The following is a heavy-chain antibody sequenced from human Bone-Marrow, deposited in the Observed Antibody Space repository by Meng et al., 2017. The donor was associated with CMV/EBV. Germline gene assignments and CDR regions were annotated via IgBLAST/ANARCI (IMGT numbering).Heavy chain of an antibody. Sequence: GESLKISCATSGFIFSNYGMHLVRQAAGKGLEWVAIIRYDGSSKDYADSVKGRFTISRDNSKNKVYLEMNSLRGEDAALYYCAKNGARTDHYFYWWDQGTLVTVSS. CDR3: AKNGARTDHYFYW. D-gene: IGHD2-8*01. CDR2: IRYDGSSK. V-gene: IGHV3-30*02. CDR1: GFIFSNYG. J-gene: IGHJ4*02.